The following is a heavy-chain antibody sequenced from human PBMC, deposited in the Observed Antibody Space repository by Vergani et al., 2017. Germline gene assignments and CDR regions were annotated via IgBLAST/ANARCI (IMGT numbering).Heavy chain of an antibody. CDR3: AKDSMVVVITLTLDY. Sequence: EVQLLESGGGLVQPGGSLRLSCAASGFTFSSYAMSWVRQAPGKGLEWVSAISGSGGSTYYADSVKGRFTISRDNSKNTLYLQMNSLRAEDTAVYFCAKDSMVVVITLTLDYWGQGTLVTVSS. V-gene: IGHV3-23*01. J-gene: IGHJ4*02. D-gene: IGHD3-22*01. CDR1: GFTFSSYA. CDR2: ISGSGGST.